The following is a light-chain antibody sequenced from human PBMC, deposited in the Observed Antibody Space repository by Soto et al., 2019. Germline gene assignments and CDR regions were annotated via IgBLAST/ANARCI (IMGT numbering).Light chain of an antibody. J-gene: IGKJ1*01. Sequence: DIQMTHSPSSVSESVGDRVTITCRASQGISSWLAGYQQKPGKAPNPLINAASGLQSGVPTRFSGSGSGTDFTLTIXXXQPEDXXTXXCQXANSFLWTFXXGTXXDI. CDR3: QXANSFLWT. V-gene: IGKV1-12*01. CDR1: QGISSW. CDR2: AAS.